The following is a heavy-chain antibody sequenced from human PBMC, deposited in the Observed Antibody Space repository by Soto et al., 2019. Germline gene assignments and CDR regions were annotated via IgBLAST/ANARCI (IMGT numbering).Heavy chain of an antibody. CDR2: INHSGST. D-gene: IGHD2-15*01. V-gene: IGHV4-34*01. J-gene: IGHJ4*02. CDR1: GGSFSGYY. Sequence: SETLSLTCAVYGGSFSGYYWSWIRQPPGKGLEWIGEINHSGSTNYNPSLKSRVTISVDTSKNQFSLKLSSVTAADTAVYYCANVVLVAATPGYFGYWGQGTLVTVS. CDR3: ANVVLVAATPGYFGY.